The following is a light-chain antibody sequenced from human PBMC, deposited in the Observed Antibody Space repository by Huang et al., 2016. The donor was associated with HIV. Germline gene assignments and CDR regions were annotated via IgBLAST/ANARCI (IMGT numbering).Light chain of an antibody. J-gene: IGKJ3*01. V-gene: IGKV1-NL1*01. Sequence: DIQMTQSPSSLSASIGDSVTITCRASQELSRSVAWYQQTSGKPPKRRLYVASRLESVVPSRFSGSGSGTDYTLTITSLQPEDFATYYCQQYFSIPFTFGPGTKVDMK. CDR2: VAS. CDR3: QQYFSIPFT. CDR1: QELSRS.